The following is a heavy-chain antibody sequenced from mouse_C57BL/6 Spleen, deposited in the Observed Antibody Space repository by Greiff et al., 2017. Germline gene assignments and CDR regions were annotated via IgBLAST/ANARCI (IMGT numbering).Heavy chain of an antibody. CDR1: GFTFSSYA. D-gene: IGHD3-3*01. J-gene: IGHJ1*03. CDR2: ISDGGSYT. V-gene: IGHV5-4*01. Sequence: EVKVVESGGGLVKPGGSVKLSCEASGFTFSSYAMSWVRQTPEKRLEWVATISDGGSYTYYPDNVKGRLTISRDNAKNNLYLQMSHLTSEDTAMYYCARDGTTLYFDVWGTGTTVTVSS. CDR3: ARDGTTLYFDV.